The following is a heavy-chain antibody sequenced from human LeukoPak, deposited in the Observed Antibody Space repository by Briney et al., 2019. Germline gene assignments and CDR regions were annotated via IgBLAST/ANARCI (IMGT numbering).Heavy chain of an antibody. V-gene: IGHV4-34*01. CDR1: GGSFSGYY. CDR2: INHSGST. D-gene: IGHD3-10*02. CDR3: ASNSKTELFGEFYYYYYMDV. Sequence: PSETLSLTCAVYGGSFSGYYWSWIRQPPGKGLEWIGEINHSGSTNYNPSLKSRVTISVDTSKNQFSLKLSSVTAADTAVYYCASNSKTELFGEFYYYYYMDVWGKGTTVTISS. J-gene: IGHJ6*03.